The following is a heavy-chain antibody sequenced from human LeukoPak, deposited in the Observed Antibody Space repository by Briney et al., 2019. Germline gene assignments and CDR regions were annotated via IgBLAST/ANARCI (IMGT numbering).Heavy chain of an antibody. J-gene: IGHJ3*02. CDR2: INAGNGNT. D-gene: IGHD2-2*01. V-gene: IGHV1-3*01. CDR3: ARDPFNPDCSSTSCPDAFDI. Sequence: GASVTVSCKPSGYTFTSYAMHWVRQAPGERLEWMGWINAGNGNTKYSQKFQGGVTITRDTSASTAYMELSSLRSEDTAVYYCARDPFNPDCSSTSCPDAFDIWGQGTMVTVSS. CDR1: GYTFTSYA.